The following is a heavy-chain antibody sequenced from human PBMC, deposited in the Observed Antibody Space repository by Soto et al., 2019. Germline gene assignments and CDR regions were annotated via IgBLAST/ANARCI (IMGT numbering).Heavy chain of an antibody. CDR1: GYTFINYW. CDR3: ARGVVVAGTTNGFDI. CDR2: MYPGDSDT. V-gene: IGHV5-51*01. J-gene: IGHJ3*02. D-gene: IGHD6-19*01. Sequence: PGESLKISCEGSGYTFINYWIGWVRQKPGKGLEWMGIMYPGDSDTIYSPPFQGQVTISVDKSTNTAYLQWSSLEVSDTAMYYCARGVVVAGTTNGFDIWGQGTMVTVSS.